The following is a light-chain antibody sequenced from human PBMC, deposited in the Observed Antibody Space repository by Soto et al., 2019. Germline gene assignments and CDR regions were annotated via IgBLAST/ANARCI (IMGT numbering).Light chain of an antibody. CDR2: AAS. CDR1: QSISSY. CDR3: QQIYTNPQT. J-gene: IGKJ2*01. Sequence: DIQMTQSPSSLSASVGDRVTITCRASQSISSYLNWYQQKPGKAPKLLIYAASSLQSGVPSRFSGSRSGTDFTLTISSLQPEDFATYHCQQIYTNPQTFGQGTKLEIK. V-gene: IGKV1-39*01.